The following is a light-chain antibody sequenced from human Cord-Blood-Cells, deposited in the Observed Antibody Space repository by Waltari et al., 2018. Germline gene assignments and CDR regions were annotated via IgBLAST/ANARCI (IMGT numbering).Light chain of an antibody. J-gene: IGKJ2*01. V-gene: IGKV2-29*02. CDR2: EVS. CDR1: QSLLHSDGKTY. CDR3: MQGIHLPRT. Sequence: DIVMTQTPLSLSVTPGQPASISCKSSQSLLHSDGKTYLNWYLQKPGQSPQLLIYEVSSRVSGVPDRFSGSGSGTDFTLKISRVEAEDVGVYYCMQGIHLPRTFGQGTKLEIK.